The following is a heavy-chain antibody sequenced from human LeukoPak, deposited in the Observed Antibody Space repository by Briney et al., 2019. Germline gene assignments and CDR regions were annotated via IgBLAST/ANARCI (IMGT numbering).Heavy chain of an antibody. V-gene: IGHV3-7*01. CDR3: ARGPYAFDI. Sequence: GGSLRLSCAASGFTFTNAWMNWVRQAPGKGLEWVANIKQDGSEKYYVDSVKGRFTISRDNAKNSLYLQMNSLRAEDTAVYYCARGPYAFDIWGQGSMVTVSS. CDR2: IKQDGSEK. J-gene: IGHJ3*02. CDR1: GFTFTNAW.